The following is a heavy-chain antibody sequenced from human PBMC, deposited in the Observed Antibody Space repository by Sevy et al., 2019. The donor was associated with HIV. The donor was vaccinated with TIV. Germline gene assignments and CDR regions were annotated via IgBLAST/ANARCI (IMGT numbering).Heavy chain of an antibody. V-gene: IGHV3-23*01. CDR2: ISGSGGST. D-gene: IGHD6-13*01. CDR3: VKEGTWYGRDYFDY. CDR1: GFIFNTHA. Sequence: GGSLRLSCAASGFIFNTHAMIWVRQAPGKGLDWVSGISGSGGSTYYADSVKGRFTVSRDNSKNTLYLHMNSLRAEDTAVYYCVKEGTWYGRDYFDYWGQGTLVTVSS. J-gene: IGHJ4*02.